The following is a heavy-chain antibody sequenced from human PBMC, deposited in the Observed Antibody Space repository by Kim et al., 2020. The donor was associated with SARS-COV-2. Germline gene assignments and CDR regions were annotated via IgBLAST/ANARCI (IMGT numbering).Heavy chain of an antibody. CDR1: GFTFSSYG. J-gene: IGHJ6*01. CDR3: ARDIASYSSGWIYYYYG. Sequence: GGSLRLSCAVSGFTFSSYGMHWVRQAPGKGLEWVAVISYDGSNKNYVDSVKGRFTISRDNSKNTLYLQMNSLRAEDTAVYYCARDIASYSSGWIYYYYG. D-gene: IGHD6-19*01. CDR2: ISYDGSNK. V-gene: IGHV3-30*04.